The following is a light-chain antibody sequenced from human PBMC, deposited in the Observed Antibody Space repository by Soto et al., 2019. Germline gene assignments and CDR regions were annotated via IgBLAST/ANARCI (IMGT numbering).Light chain of an antibody. Sequence: QSVLTQPPSLSAAPGQRVTISCSGSSSNIGNNYVSWYQQFPGTAPKFLIYDNKKRPSGIPDRFSGSKSGTSATLGITGLQTGVEADYYCATWDSSLSAVVFGGGTKVTVL. V-gene: IGLV1-51*01. CDR3: ATWDSSLSAVV. CDR2: DNK. CDR1: SSNIGNNY. J-gene: IGLJ2*01.